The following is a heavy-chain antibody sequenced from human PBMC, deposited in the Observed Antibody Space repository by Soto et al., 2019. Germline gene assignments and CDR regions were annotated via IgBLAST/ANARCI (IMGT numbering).Heavy chain of an antibody. CDR2: IYHSGNT. D-gene: IGHD6-13*01. Sequence: ETLSLTCTVSGDSISNYYWSWIRQAPGKGLEWIGFIYHSGNTNYNPSLKSRVTMSIDTSKSQFSLKLNSVTAADTAVYYCARDQGIASSGPFDYWGPGTLVTVSS. J-gene: IGHJ4*02. CDR3: ARDQGIASSGPFDY. CDR1: GDSISNYY. V-gene: IGHV4-59*01.